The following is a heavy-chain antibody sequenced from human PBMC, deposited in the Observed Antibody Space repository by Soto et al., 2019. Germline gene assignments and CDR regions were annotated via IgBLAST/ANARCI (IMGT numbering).Heavy chain of an antibody. D-gene: IGHD4-17*01. CDR1: GFTFSSYA. V-gene: IGHV3-23*01. CDR2: ITGSGGNT. CDR3: AKDYGDYLPYYYYYMDV. J-gene: IGHJ6*03. Sequence: EVQLMESGGGLVQPGRSLRLSCAASGFTFSSYAMSWVRQAPGKGLEWVSAITGSGGNTYYADSVKGRFTIFRDNSKNTLYVQMNSLRAEDTAIYYCAKDYGDYLPYYYYYMDVWGKGTTVTVSS.